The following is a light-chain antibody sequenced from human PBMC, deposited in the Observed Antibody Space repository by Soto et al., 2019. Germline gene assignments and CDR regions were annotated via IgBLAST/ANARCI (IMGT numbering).Light chain of an antibody. Sequence: IHMTQSPSSLFASVWDRVTITCQATQDINIYLNWYQQKPGKAPNLLIYDASNLEIGVPSRFSGSGSGTHFTFTISSLQTEDIGTYYCQQYDILPITFGRGTRLEIK. CDR1: QDINIY. J-gene: IGKJ5*01. CDR3: QQYDILPIT. CDR2: DAS. V-gene: IGKV1-33*01.